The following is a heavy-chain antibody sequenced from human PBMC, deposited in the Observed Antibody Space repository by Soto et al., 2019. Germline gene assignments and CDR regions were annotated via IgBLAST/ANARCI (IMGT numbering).Heavy chain of an antibody. CDR2: IYHSGST. V-gene: IGHV4-4*02. CDR3: ARVGRVDTAMVPGLFDY. CDR1: GGSISSSNW. Sequence: QVQLQESGPGLVKPSGTLSLTCAVSGGSISSSNWWSWVRQPPGKGLEWIGEIYHSGSTNYNPSLKSRVTRSVYKSKNQFSLKLSSVTAADTAVYYCARVGRVDTAMVPGLFDYWGQGTLVTVSS. J-gene: IGHJ4*02. D-gene: IGHD5-18*01.